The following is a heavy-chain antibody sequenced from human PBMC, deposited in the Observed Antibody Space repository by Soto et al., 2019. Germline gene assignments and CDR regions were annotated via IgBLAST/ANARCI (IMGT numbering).Heavy chain of an antibody. CDR1: GFTFNNYA. J-gene: IGHJ5*02. CDR3: ARRYFGSGSYYFDP. CDR2: ISASGSRT. V-gene: IGHV3-23*01. D-gene: IGHD3-10*01. Sequence: PGGSLRLSCAASGFTFNNYAMSWVRQAPGKGLEWVSGISASGSRTFYADSVKGRFTVSRDFSKNTLSLQMDSLRAEDTAVYYCARRYFGSGSYYFDPWGQGTLVTVSS.